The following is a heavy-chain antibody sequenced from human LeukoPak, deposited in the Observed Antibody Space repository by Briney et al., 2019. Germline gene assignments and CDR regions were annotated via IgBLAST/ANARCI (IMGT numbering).Heavy chain of an antibody. CDR2: ISSSSSYI. D-gene: IGHD3-10*01. Sequence: GGSLRLSCAASGFTFSSYSMNWVRQAPGKGLEWVSSISSSSSYIYYADSVKGRFTISRDNAKNSLYLQMNSLRAEDTAVYYCARADRFGELSVGMDVWGQGTTVTVSS. CDR3: ARADRFGELSVGMDV. V-gene: IGHV3-21*04. J-gene: IGHJ6*02. CDR1: GFTFSSYS.